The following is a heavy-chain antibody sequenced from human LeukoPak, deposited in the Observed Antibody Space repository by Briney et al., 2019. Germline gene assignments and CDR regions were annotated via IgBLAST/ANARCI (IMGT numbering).Heavy chain of an antibody. V-gene: IGHV3-30*18. CDR3: AKDGSVRGPRVGAYDY. CDR1: GFTFSSYG. CDR2: ISYDGSNK. D-gene: IGHD1-26*01. Sequence: GGSLRLSCAASGFTFSSYGMHWVRQAPGKGLEWVAVISYDGSNKYYADSVKGRFTISRDNSKNTLYLQMNSLRAEDTAVYYCAKDGSVRGPRVGAYDYWGQGTLVTVSS. J-gene: IGHJ4*02.